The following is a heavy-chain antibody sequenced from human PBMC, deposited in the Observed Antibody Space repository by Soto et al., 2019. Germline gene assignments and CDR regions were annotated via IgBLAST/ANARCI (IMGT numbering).Heavy chain of an antibody. CDR3: AKWGRSTVTRNPVDL. CDR1: GFTFSTYA. D-gene: IGHD4-17*01. CDR2: ISGSGGST. J-gene: IGHJ4*02. Sequence: GGSLRLSCAAAGFTFSTYAMTWVRQAPGKGLEWVSGISGSGGSTYYADSVKGRFTISRDNSKNTLNLQMNSLSAEDTAVYYCAKWGRSTVTRNPVDLWGQGTLVTVSS. V-gene: IGHV3-23*01.